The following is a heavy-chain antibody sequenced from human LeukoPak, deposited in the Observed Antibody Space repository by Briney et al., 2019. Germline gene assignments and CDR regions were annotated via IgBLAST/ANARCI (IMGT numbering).Heavy chain of an antibody. CDR2: ISGSGDTT. CDR3: AKDGSLIRWGLSNYFDY. V-gene: IGHV3-23*01. J-gene: IGHJ4*02. D-gene: IGHD3-16*02. CDR1: GFTFSSYS. Sequence: GGSLRLSCAASGFTFSSYSMTWVRQAPGKGPEWVSCISGSGDTTHYADSGNGRFTISRDNSKDTLYLQMNSLRAEDTAVYYCAKDGSLIRWGLSNYFDYWGQGTLVTVSS.